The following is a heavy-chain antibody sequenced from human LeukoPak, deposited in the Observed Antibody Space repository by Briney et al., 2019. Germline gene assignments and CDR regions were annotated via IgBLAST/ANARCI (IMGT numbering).Heavy chain of an antibody. D-gene: IGHD2-2*01. V-gene: IGHV3-30*03. Sequence: GGSLRLSCAASGFTFSSYGMHWVRQAPGKGLEWVAVISYDGSNKYYADSVKGRFTISRDNSKNTLYLQMNSLRAEDTAVYYCATPEFIRDCSSTSCSTPFDYWGQGTLVTVSS. J-gene: IGHJ4*02. CDR1: GFTFSSYG. CDR2: ISYDGSNK. CDR3: ATPEFIRDCSSTSCSTPFDY.